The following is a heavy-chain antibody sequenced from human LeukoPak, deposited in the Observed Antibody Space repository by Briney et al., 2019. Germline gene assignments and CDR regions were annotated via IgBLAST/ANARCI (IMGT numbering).Heavy chain of an antibody. Sequence: SETLSLTCTVSGGSISSSTYYWGWIRQPPGKGLEWIGSIYYSGSTYYNPSLKSRVTISVDTSKNQFSLKLSSVTAADTAVYYCARSWYYDFWSGYQNDAFDIWGQGTMVTVSS. V-gene: IGHV4-39*07. D-gene: IGHD3-3*01. CDR2: IYYSGST. CDR1: GGSISSSTYY. J-gene: IGHJ3*02. CDR3: ARSWYYDFWSGYQNDAFDI.